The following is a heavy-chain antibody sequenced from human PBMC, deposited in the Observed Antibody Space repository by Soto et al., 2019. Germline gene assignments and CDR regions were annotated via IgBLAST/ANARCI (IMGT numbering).Heavy chain of an antibody. CDR2: INAGNGNT. CDR1: GYTFTSYA. CDR3: AREMYYDFWSGTRPIDY. D-gene: IGHD3-3*01. J-gene: IGHJ4*02. Sequence: ASVKVSCKASGYTFTSYAMHWVRQAPGQRLEWMGWINAGNGNTKYSQKFQGRVTITRDTSASTAYMELSSLRSEDTAVYYCAREMYYDFWSGTRPIDYWGQGTLVTVSS. V-gene: IGHV1-3*01.